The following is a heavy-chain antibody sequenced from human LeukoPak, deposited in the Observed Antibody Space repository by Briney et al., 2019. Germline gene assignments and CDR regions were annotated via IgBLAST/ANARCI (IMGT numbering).Heavy chain of an antibody. CDR2: IFYTGST. V-gene: IGHV4-39*07. CDR3: ARREYCGGTSCYSAALDF. J-gene: IGHJ4*02. D-gene: IGHD2-15*01. Sequence: WETLSLTCTVSGGSISSSSYYWGWIRQPPGKGLEWIGSIFYTGSTYYNPSLKSRVTTSVDTSKNQFSLKLTSVTAADTAVYFCARREYCGGTSCYSAALDFWGQGILVTVSS. CDR1: GGSISSSSYY.